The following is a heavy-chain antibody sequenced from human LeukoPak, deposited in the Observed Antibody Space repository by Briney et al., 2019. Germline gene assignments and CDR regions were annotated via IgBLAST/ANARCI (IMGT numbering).Heavy chain of an antibody. J-gene: IGHJ6*02. Sequence: ASVKVSCKASGYTFTSYGISWVRQAPGQGLEWMGWISAYNGNTNYAQKLQGRVTMTTDTSTSTAYMELRSLRSDDTAVYYCARDIPTGYYYDSSGSGDVWGQGTTVTVSS. CDR2: ISAYNGNT. V-gene: IGHV1-18*01. CDR3: ARDIPTGYYYDSSGSGDV. D-gene: IGHD3-22*01. CDR1: GYTFTSYG.